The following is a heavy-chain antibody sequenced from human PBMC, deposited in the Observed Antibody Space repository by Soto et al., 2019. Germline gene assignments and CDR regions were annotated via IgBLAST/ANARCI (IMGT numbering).Heavy chain of an antibody. J-gene: IGHJ4*02. V-gene: IGHV3-30*10. CDR1: GFTLSNYV. Sequence: QVQLVESRGGVVQPGRSLTLSCVVSGFTLSNYVIHWVRQTPDKGLAWVAFMSRDGTNAYYTDSVKGRFTISRDNSKNTLYLEMNSLGTEDTAVYSCARADEGRSDCDRAYWGKGTQVVVSS. D-gene: IGHD2-21*01. CDR2: MSRDGTNA. CDR3: ARADEGRSDCDRAY.